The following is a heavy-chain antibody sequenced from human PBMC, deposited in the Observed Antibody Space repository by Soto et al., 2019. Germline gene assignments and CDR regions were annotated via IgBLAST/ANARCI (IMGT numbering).Heavy chain of an antibody. CDR2: INAGGSA. Sequence: QVQLQQWGAGLLKPSETLSLTCAVHGGSFSGYTWTWIRQSPGKGLEWIGQINAGGSANYNPSLKSRVTISVGTSNNELFPDLTSVTAADTAVYYCARCLFGETSYSGGWYFFDFWGQGTLVTVSS. CDR3: ARCLFGETSYSGGWYFFDF. D-gene: IGHD3-10*01. CDR1: GGSFSGYT. V-gene: IGHV4-34*02. J-gene: IGHJ4*02.